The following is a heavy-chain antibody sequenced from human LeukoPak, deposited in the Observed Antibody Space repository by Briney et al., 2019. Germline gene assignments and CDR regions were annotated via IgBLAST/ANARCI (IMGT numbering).Heavy chain of an antibody. V-gene: IGHV4-59*08. J-gene: IGHJ4*02. Sequence: PSETLSLTCTVSGGSLSSYYWSWIRQPPGKGLEWIGYIYYSGSTNYNPSLKSRVTISVDTSKNQFSLKLSSVTAADTAVYYCARVMATAERFFDYWGQGTLVTVSS. D-gene: IGHD5-24*01. CDR2: IYYSGST. CDR1: GGSLSSYY. CDR3: ARVMATAERFFDY.